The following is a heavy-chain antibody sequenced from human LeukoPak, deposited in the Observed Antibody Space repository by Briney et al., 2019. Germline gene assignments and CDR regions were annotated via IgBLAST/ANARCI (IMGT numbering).Heavy chain of an antibody. D-gene: IGHD3-9*01. CDR1: GFTFSSYA. CDR2: ISGSGGST. J-gene: IGHJ3*02. CDR3: AKASVYDILLMGAFDI. V-gene: IGHV3-23*01. Sequence: GGSLRLSCAASGFTFSSYAMSWVRQAPGKGLEWVSAISGSGGSTYYADSVKGRFTISRDNSKNTLYLQMNSLRAEDTAVYYCAKASVYDILLMGAFDIWGQGTMVSVSS.